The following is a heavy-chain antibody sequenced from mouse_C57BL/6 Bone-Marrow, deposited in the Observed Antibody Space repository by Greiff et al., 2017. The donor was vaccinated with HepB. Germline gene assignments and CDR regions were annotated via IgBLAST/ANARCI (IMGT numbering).Heavy chain of an antibody. CDR1: GYTFTSYW. V-gene: IGHV1-69*01. D-gene: IGHD2-4*01. CDR3: ARMAIYYDSWYFDV. CDR2: IDPSDSYT. J-gene: IGHJ1*03. Sequence: QVQLQQSGAELVMPGASVKLSCKASGYTFTSYWMHWVKQRPGQGLEWIGEIDPSDSYTNYNQKFKGKSTLTVDKSSSTAYMQLSSLTSEDSAVYYCARMAIYYDSWYFDVWGTGTTVTVSS.